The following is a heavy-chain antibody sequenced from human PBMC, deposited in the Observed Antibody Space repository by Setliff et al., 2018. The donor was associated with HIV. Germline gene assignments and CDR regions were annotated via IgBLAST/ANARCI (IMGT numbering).Heavy chain of an antibody. CDR1: GYSFADYA. J-gene: IGHJ2*01. V-gene: IGHV7-4-1*02. CDR2: INTNTGNP. Sequence: ASVKVSCKASGYSFADYAMNWVRQAPRQGLEWMGYINTNTGNPTYAQGFTGRFVFSFDTSVTTAYLQITGLRTEDTAVYFCARGVTHYDFWSGYRLGYFDLWGRGTLVTVS. CDR3: ARGVTHYDFWSGYRLGYFDL. D-gene: IGHD3-3*01.